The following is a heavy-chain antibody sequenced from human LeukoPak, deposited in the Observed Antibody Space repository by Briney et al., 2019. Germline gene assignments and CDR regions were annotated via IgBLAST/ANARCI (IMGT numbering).Heavy chain of an antibody. Sequence: ASVKVSCKASGYAFISYGISWVRQAPGQGLEWMGWINTYNGNTNYAQKFQDRFSMTTDTSTSTAYMELRSLRSDDTAVYYCARMVGGYSDVHFDHWGQGTLVTVSS. J-gene: IGHJ4*02. CDR3: ARMVGGYSDVHFDH. CDR1: GYAFISYG. D-gene: IGHD2-15*01. CDR2: INTYNGNT. V-gene: IGHV1-18*01.